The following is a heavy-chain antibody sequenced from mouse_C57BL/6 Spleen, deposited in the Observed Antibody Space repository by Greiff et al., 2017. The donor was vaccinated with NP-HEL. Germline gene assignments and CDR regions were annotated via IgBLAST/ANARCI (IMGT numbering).Heavy chain of an antibody. CDR3: ARGLYYRNYEGFAD. V-gene: IGHV1-39*01. CDR2: INPNYGTT. D-gene: IGHD2-5*01. Sequence: EVQLQQSGPELVKPGASVKISCTASGYSFTDYNMNWVKQSHGKSLEWIGVINPNYGTTSYNQKFKGKATLTVDQSSSTAYMQLNSLTSEDSAVYYGARGLYYRNYEGFADWGQGTLVTVSA. CDR1: GYSFTDYN. J-gene: IGHJ3*01.